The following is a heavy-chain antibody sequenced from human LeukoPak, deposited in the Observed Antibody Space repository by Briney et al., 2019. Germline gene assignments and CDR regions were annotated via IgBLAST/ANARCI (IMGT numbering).Heavy chain of an antibody. CDR2: IYYSGST. V-gene: IGHV4-59*01. Sequence: PSETLSLTCTVSGGSISSYYWSWIRRPPGKGLEWIGYIYYSGSTNYNPSLKRRVTISVDTSKNQFSLKLSSVPAADTAVYYCARDGRLYFGMDVWGQGTTVTVSS. CDR3: ARDGRLYFGMDV. D-gene: IGHD1-1*01. J-gene: IGHJ6*02. CDR1: GGSISSYY.